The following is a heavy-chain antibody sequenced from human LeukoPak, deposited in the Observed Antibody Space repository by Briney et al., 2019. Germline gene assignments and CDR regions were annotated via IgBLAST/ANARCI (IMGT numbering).Heavy chain of an antibody. CDR1: GFTFRSYA. Sequence: GGSLRLSCAASGFTFRSYAMSWVRQAPGKGLEWVSTISGSGGSTYYADSVKGRFTISRDNSKNTLYLQMNSLRGEDTAVYYCGKDQEWEHPHYFDCWGQGTLVTVSS. CDR3: GKDQEWEHPHYFDC. CDR2: ISGSGGST. J-gene: IGHJ4*02. V-gene: IGHV3-23*01. D-gene: IGHD1-26*01.